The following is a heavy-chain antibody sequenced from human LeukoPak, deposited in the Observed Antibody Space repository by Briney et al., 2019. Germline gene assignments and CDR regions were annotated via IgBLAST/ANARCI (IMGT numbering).Heavy chain of an antibody. D-gene: IGHD6-6*01. CDR2: IIPIFGTA. Sequence: ASVKVSCKASGGTFSSYAISWVRQAPGQGLEWMGGIIPIFGTANYAQKFQGRVTITADESTSTAYMELSSLRSEDTAVYYCARDSSSGSYYSSSNWFDPWGQGTLVTVSS. V-gene: IGHV1-69*13. CDR3: ARDSSSGSYYSSSNWFDP. CDR1: GGTFSSYA. J-gene: IGHJ5*02.